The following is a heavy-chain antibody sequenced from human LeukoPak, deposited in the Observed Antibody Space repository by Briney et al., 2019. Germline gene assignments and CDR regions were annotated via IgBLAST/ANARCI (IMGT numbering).Heavy chain of an antibody. J-gene: IGHJ3*02. D-gene: IGHD3-3*01. CDR2: IYYSGST. V-gene: IGHV4-39*07. Sequence: SETLSLTCTVSGGSISSSSYYWGWIRQPPGKGLEWIGSIYYSGSTYYNPSLKSRVTISVDTSKNQFSLKLSSVTAADTAVYYCARGDTIFGVVIHAFDIWGQGTMVTVSS. CDR3: ARGDTIFGVVIHAFDI. CDR1: GGSISSSSYY.